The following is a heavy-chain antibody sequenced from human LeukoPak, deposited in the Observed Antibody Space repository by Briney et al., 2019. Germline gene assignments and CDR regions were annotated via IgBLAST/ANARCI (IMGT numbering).Heavy chain of an antibody. Sequence: ASETLSLTCTVPGGSISSSSYYWGWIRQPPGKGLEWIGSIYYSGSTYYNPSLKSRVTISVDTSKNQFSLKLSSVTAADTAVYYCARWDCSSTSCYIGYWGQGTLVTVSS. CDR3: ARWDCSSTSCYIGY. CDR1: GGSISSSSYY. V-gene: IGHV4-39*01. D-gene: IGHD2-2*02. J-gene: IGHJ4*02. CDR2: IYYSGST.